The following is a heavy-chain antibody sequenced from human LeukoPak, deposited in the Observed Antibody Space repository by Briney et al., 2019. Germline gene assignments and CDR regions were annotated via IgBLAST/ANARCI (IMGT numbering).Heavy chain of an antibody. Sequence: PSETLSLTCAVYGGSFSGYYWSWIRQPPGKGLEWIGEIYHSGSTNYNPSLKSRVTISVDKSKNQFSLKLSSVTAADTAVYYCASWGGSGSYSRYFDYWGQGTLVTVSS. J-gene: IGHJ4*02. D-gene: IGHD1-26*01. V-gene: IGHV4-34*01. CDR2: IYHSGST. CDR3: ASWGGSGSYSRYFDY. CDR1: GGSFSGYY.